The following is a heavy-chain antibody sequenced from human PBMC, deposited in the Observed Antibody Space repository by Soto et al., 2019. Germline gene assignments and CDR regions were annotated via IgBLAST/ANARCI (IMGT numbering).Heavy chain of an antibody. CDR2: ISSSSTYI. J-gene: IGHJ4*02. CDR3: AKEYSSSSWDVDY. Sequence: SLSLSCAASGFTFSSYNMNWVRQAPGKGLEWVSSISSSSTYIYYADSVKGRFTISRDNAKNSLYLQMNSLRAEDTGVYYCAKEYSSSSWDVDYWGQGTLVTVSS. D-gene: IGHD6-6*01. CDR1: GFTFSSYN. V-gene: IGHV3-21*01.